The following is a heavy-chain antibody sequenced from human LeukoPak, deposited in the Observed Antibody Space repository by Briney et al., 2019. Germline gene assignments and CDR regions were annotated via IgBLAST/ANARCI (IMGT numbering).Heavy chain of an antibody. D-gene: IGHD3-16*01. Sequence: WGSLKLSCAGSGFSFSSYAMSWIRQAPGKGLEWVSSISGSGDTTYYAESVRGGFTISRENSKNTLFLQINSLRAEDTAVFYCANRSGYTAGWFFDFWGQGTLVTVSA. J-gene: IGHJ4*02. CDR3: ANRSGYTAGWFFDF. CDR2: ISGSGDTT. V-gene: IGHV3-23*01. CDR1: GFSFSSYA.